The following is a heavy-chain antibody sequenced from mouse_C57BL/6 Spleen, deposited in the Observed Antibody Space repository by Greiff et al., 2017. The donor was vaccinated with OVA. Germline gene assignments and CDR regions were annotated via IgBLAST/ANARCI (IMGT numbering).Heavy chain of an antibody. CDR2: IDPSDSYT. D-gene: IGHD1-1*01. CDR1: GYTFTSYW. CDR3: ARRRYYGSSYGYWYFDV. J-gene: IGHJ1*03. V-gene: IGHV1-69*01. Sequence: QVQLQQPGAELVMPGASVKLSCKASGYTFTSYWMHWVKQRPGQGLEWIGEIDPSDSYTNYNQKFKGKSTLTVDKSSSTAYMQLSSLTSEDSAVYYCARRRYYGSSYGYWYFDVWGTGTTVTVSS.